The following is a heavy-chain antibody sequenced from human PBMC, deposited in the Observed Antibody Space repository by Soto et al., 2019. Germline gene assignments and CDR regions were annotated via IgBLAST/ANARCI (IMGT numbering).Heavy chain of an antibody. D-gene: IGHD2-2*01. CDR1: GGSISSGGYY. V-gene: IGHV4-31*03. CDR2: IYYSGST. CDR3: ARGGGYCSSTSCYAYYYGMDF. J-gene: IGHJ6*02. Sequence: SETLSLTCTVSGGSISSGGYYWSWIRQHPGKGLEWIGYIYYSGSTYYNPSLKSRVTISVDTSKNQFSLKLSSVTAADTAVYYCARGGGYCSSTSCYAYYYGMDFWGQGTTVTVSS.